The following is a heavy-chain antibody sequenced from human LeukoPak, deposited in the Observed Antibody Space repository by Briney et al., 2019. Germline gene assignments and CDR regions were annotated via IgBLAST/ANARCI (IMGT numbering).Heavy chain of an antibody. V-gene: IGHV3-72*01. CDR3: TRNTIFDLDY. J-gene: IGHJ4*02. D-gene: IGHD3-3*01. Sequence: GGSLRLSCAASGFSFSDHYMDWVRQAPGKGLEWVGRIKSKAESYTTEYAASVKGRFTISRDDSKNSLYLQMNSLKTEDTAVYYCTRNTIFDLDYWGQGTLVTVSS. CDR1: GFSFSDHY. CDR2: IKSKAESYTT.